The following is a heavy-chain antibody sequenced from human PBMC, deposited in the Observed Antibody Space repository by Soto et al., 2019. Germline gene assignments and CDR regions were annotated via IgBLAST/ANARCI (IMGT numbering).Heavy chain of an antibody. CDR2: ISGSGGST. V-gene: IGHV3-23*01. D-gene: IGHD1-26*01. CDR1: GCTFSSYA. Sequence: EVQLLESGGGLVQPGGSQRLSCAASGCTFSSYAMRWVRQAPGKGLEWVSAISGSGGSTYYADSVKGRFTISRDNSKNTLYLQMNSLRAEDTAVYYCARRGSGSYYDYWGQGTLVTVSS. J-gene: IGHJ4*02. CDR3: ARRGSGSYYDY.